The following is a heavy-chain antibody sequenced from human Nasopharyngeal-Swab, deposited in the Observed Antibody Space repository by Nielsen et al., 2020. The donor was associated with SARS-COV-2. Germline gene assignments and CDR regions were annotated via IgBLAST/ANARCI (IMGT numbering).Heavy chain of an antibody. CDR3: AKDIVATILGPNWFDP. J-gene: IGHJ5*02. CDR1: GFTFNNYG. D-gene: IGHD5-12*01. Sequence: GESLKISCEASGFTFNNYGMHWVRQAPGKGLEWVAVLSYEGSKKYYADFVKGRFTISRDNSKNTLYLQMNSLRAEDTAVYYCAKDIVATILGPNWFDPWGQGTLVTVSS. V-gene: IGHV3-30*18. CDR2: LSYEGSKK.